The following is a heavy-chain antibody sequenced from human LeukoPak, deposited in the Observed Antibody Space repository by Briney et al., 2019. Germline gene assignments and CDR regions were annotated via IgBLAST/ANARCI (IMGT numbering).Heavy chain of an antibody. CDR2: INHSGST. Sequence: RPGGSLRLSCAASGFTVSRNYMSWIRQPPGKGLEWIGEINHSGSTNYNPSLKSRVTISVDTSKNQFSLKLSSVTAADTAVYYCARVEVNWNDEDYFDYWGQGTLVTVSS. CDR3: ARVEVNWNDEDYFDY. V-gene: IGHV4-34*01. D-gene: IGHD1-20*01. J-gene: IGHJ4*02. CDR1: GFTVSRNY.